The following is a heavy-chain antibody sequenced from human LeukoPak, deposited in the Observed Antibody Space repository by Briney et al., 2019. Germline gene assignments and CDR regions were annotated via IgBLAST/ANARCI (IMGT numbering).Heavy chain of an antibody. CDR2: IYYSGST. V-gene: IGHV4-39*01. CDR3: ARHSTPLWFGELGWFDP. J-gene: IGHJ5*02. Sequence: SETLSLTCTVSGGSISSSSYYWGWIRQPPGKGLEWIGSIYYSGSTYYNPSLKSRVTISVDTSKNQFSLKLSSVTAADTAVYYCARHSTPLWFGELGWFDPWGQGTLVTVSS. CDR1: GGSISSSSYY. D-gene: IGHD3-10*01.